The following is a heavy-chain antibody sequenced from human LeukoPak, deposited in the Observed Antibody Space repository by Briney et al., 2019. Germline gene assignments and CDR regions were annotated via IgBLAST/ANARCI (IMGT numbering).Heavy chain of an antibody. Sequence: SETLSLTCTVSGGSISSYYWSWIRQPPGNGLEWIGYIYYSGSTNYNPSLKSRVTISVDTSKNQFSLKLSSVTAADTAVYYCARGRRNLVSANPWYMDVWGKGTTVTVSS. CDR2: IYYSGST. CDR1: GGSISSYY. D-gene: IGHD3-10*01. J-gene: IGHJ6*03. CDR3: ARGRRNLVSANPWYMDV. V-gene: IGHV4-59*01.